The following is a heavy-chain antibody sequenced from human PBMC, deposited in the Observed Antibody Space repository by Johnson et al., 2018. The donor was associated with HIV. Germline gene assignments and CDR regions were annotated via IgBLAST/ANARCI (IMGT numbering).Heavy chain of an antibody. D-gene: IGHD3-22*01. V-gene: IGHV3-30*04. Sequence: QVLLVESGGCVVQPGRSLRLSCAASGFTFSSYAMHWVRQAPGKGLEWVVVISYDGSNKYYADSVKGRFTISRDNSKNSLYLQMNSRRAEDTAVYYCARDQKYKTMIVVVWWAFDIWGQGTMVTVSS. CDR3: ARDQKYKTMIVVVWWAFDI. CDR2: ISYDGSNK. J-gene: IGHJ3*02. CDR1: GFTFSSYA.